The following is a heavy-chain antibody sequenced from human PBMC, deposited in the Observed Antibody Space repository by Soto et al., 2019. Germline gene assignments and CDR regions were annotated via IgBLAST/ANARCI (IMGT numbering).Heavy chain of an antibody. CDR1: GGSVSSGDYY. CDR3: ARVGGFGATTIDY. CDR2: IYYSGST. Sequence: QVQLQESGPGLLKPSQTLSLTCTVSGGSVSSGDYYWSCIRQPPGKGLEWIGYIYYSGSTYYNPSLKSRVTISVDTSKNQFSLKLSSVTAADTAVYYCARVGGFGATTIDYWGQGTLVTVST. D-gene: IGHD3-10*01. V-gene: IGHV4-30-4*01. J-gene: IGHJ4*02.